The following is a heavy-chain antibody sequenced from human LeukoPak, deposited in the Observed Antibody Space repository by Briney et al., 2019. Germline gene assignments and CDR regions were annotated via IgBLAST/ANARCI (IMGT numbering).Heavy chain of an antibody. CDR1: GYTFTSYG. CDR3: ARDCPDTYQCDDVYGMDV. V-gene: IGHV1-18*01. Sequence: GASVKVSCKASGYTFTSYGISWVRQAPGQGLEWMGWISAYNGNTNYAQKLQGRVTITADKSTSTAYMELSSLRSEDTAVYYRARDCPDTYQCDDVYGMDVWGQGTTVTVSS. D-gene: IGHD2-2*01. J-gene: IGHJ6*02. CDR2: ISAYNGNT.